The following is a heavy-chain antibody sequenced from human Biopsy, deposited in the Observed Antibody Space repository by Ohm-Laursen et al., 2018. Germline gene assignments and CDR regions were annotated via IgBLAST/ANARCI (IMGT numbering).Heavy chain of an antibody. Sequence: SVKVSCNAPEGTFSNYGVNWVRQAPGQGLEWLGGNIPILGTGNYAQKFQDRVTVAADTSTSTATMELRSLRSDDTAVYYCATKLAGYFHHWGQGTLVIVSS. CDR2: NIPILGTG. CDR3: ATKLAGYFHH. CDR1: EGTFSNYG. J-gene: IGHJ1*01. V-gene: IGHV1-69*06.